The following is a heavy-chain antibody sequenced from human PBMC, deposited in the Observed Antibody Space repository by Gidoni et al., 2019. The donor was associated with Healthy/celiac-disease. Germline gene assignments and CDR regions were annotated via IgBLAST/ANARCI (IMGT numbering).Heavy chain of an antibody. V-gene: IGHV3-21*01. J-gene: IGHJ4*02. Sequence: EVQLVESGGGLVKPGGSLRLSCAASGFTFSSYSMNGVRQAPGKGLEWVSSISSSSSYIYYADSVKGRFTIARDNAKNSLYLQMNSLRAEDTAVYYCARERGSGYDHFDYWGQGTLVTVSS. CDR1: GFTFSSYS. CDR3: ARERGSGYDHFDY. D-gene: IGHD5-12*01. CDR2: ISSSSSYI.